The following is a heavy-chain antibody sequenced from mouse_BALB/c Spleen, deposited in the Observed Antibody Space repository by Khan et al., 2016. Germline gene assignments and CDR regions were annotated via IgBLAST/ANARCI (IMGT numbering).Heavy chain of an antibody. D-gene: IGHD2-1*01. CDR2: ISSGGGST. J-gene: IGHJ4*01. V-gene: IGHV5-12-1*01. CDR1: GFAFSSYD. CDR3: ASERYGNYYYDAMDY. Sequence: EVELVESGGGLVKPGGSLKLSCAASGFAFSSYDMSWVRQTPEKRLEWVAYISSGGGSTYYPDTVKGRFTISRDTAKNNLYLQMSSLKYEDTAMYYCASERYGNYYYDAMDYWGQGTSVTVSS.